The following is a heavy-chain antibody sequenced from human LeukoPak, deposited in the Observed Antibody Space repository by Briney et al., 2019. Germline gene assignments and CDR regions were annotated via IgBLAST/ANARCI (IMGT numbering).Heavy chain of an antibody. CDR1: GFTFNNYA. CDR3: AQAGKRDSDHRFQH. D-gene: IGHD3-10*01. CDR2: ISGTGSST. J-gene: IGHJ1*01. V-gene: IGHV3-23*01. Sequence: PGGSLRLSCAASGFTFNNYAMNWVRQGPGEGLEWVSAISGTGSSTYYADSVKGRFTISRDNSKNTLYLQMNSLRADDTAVYYCAQAGKRDSDHRFQHWGRGILVTVSS.